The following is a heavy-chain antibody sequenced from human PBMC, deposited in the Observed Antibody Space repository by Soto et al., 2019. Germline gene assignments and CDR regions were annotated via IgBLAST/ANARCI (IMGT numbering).Heavy chain of an antibody. CDR3: ARRSKDSYPWSRILDF. CDR2: IRVYNGNT. J-gene: IGHJ4*02. V-gene: IGHV1-18*04. Sequence: SVKVSCHASGYTFICYSLAWVRQEPGQGHEWMGWIRVYNGNTNYAQKLQGRVTVTTDSSTSTAYMELGSLRAEDSAVYYCARRSKDSYPWSRILDFWGRGTVDAGSS. D-gene: IGHD3-3*01. CDR1: GYTFICYS.